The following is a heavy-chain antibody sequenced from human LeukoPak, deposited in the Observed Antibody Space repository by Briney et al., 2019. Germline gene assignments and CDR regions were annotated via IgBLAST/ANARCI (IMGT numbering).Heavy chain of an antibody. CDR3: ARGGYCSSTSCSSSSWFDP. Sequence: GGSLRLSCAASGFTFSSYWMHWVRQAPGKGLVWVSRINSDGSSTSYADSVKGRFTISRDNAKNTLYLQMNSLRAEDTAVYYCARGGYCSSTSCSSSSWFDPWGQGTLSPSPQ. V-gene: IGHV3-74*01. J-gene: IGHJ5*02. CDR1: GFTFSSYW. D-gene: IGHD2-2*01. CDR2: INSDGSST.